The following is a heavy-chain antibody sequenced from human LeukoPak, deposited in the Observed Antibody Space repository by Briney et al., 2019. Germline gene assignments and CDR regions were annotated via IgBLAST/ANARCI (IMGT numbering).Heavy chain of an antibody. J-gene: IGHJ4*02. CDR2: ISAYNGNT. D-gene: IGHD1-26*01. Sequence: GASVKVSCKASGYTFTSYGTSWVRQAPGQGLEWMGWISAYNGNTNYAQKLQGRVTMTTDTSTSTAYMELRSLRSDDTAVYYCARDLSGSYYSYFDYWGQGTLVTVSS. V-gene: IGHV1-18*01. CDR3: ARDLSGSYYSYFDY. CDR1: GYTFTSYG.